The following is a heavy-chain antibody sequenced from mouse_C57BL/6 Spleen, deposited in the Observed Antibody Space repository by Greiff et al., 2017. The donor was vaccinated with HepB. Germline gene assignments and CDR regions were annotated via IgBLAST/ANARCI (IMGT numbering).Heavy chain of an antibody. CDR1: GFTFSDYY. CDR2: INYDGSST. Sequence: EVKLMESEGGLVQPGSSMKLSCTASGFTFSDYYMAWVRQVPEKGLEWVANINYDGSSTYYLDSLKSRFIISRDNAKNILYLQMSSLKSEDTATYYCARSWDGLDYWGQGTTLTVSS. J-gene: IGHJ2*01. D-gene: IGHD4-1*01. V-gene: IGHV5-16*01. CDR3: ARSWDGLDY.